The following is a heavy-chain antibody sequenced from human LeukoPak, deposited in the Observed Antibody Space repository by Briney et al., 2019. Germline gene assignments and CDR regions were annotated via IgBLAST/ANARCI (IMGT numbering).Heavy chain of an antibody. J-gene: IGHJ4*02. CDR1: GGTFSSYA. CDR2: IIPILGIA. Sequence: GASVKVSCKASGGTFSSYAISWVRQAPGQGLEWMGRIIPILGIANYAQKFQGGVTITADKSTSTAYMELSSLRSEDTAVYYCARDGGGYSGYDSFDYWGQGALVTVSS. V-gene: IGHV1-69*04. CDR3: ARDGGGYSGYDSFDY. D-gene: IGHD5-12*01.